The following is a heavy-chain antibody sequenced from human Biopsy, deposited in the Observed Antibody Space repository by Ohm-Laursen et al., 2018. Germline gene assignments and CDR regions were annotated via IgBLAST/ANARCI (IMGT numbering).Heavy chain of an antibody. D-gene: IGHD2-2*01. CDR3: ARMPHFDY. CDR2: ISYTGGI. Sequence: GTLSLTCTVSGGSISGYHWSWIRKSPGKGLEWIAYISYTGGITSNPSLNGRATMSLDTSKNQFSLRLIYVTTADTAVYYCARMPHFDYWGQGILVTVSS. V-gene: IGHV4-59*01. CDR1: GGSISGYH. J-gene: IGHJ4*02.